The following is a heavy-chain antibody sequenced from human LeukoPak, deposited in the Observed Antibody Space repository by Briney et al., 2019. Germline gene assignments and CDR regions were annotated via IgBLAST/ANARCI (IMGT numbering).Heavy chain of an antibody. CDR2: IYYSGST. CDR1: GGSISSSSNY. V-gene: IGHV4-39*01. J-gene: IGHJ6*02. CDR3: ARLYSMDV. Sequence: SETLSLTCTVSGGSISSSSNYWGWIRQPPGKGLEWIGSIYYSGSTYYNPSLKSRVTISVDTSKNQFSLKLSSVTAADTAVYYCARLYSMDVWGQGTTVTVSS.